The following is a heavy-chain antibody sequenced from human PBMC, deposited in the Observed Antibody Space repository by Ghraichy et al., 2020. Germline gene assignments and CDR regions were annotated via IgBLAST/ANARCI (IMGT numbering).Heavy chain of an antibody. Sequence: SEPLSLTCTVSGGSISSYYWSWIRQPPGKGLEWIGYIYYSGSTNYNPSLKSRVTISLDTSKNQFSLKLSSVTAADTAVYYCARSGYYYDSSGYYSLYYFDYWGQGTLVTVSS. CDR3: ARSGYYYDSSGYYSLYYFDY. J-gene: IGHJ4*02. D-gene: IGHD3-22*01. CDR2: IYYSGST. CDR1: GGSISSYY. V-gene: IGHV4-59*08.